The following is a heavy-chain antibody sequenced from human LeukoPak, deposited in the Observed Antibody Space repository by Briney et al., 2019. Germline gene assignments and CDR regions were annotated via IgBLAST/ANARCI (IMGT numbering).Heavy chain of an antibody. D-gene: IGHD5-12*01. CDR2: INHSGST. CDR1: GGSFSGYY. Sequence: SETLSLTCAVYGGSFSGYYWSWIRQPPGKGLEWIGEINHSGSTNYNPSLKSRVTISVDTPKSQFSLKLNSLTAADTAVYYCASLLNVAGYSGYDSDYWGHGTLVTVSS. CDR3: ASLLNVAGYSGYDSDY. V-gene: IGHV4-34*01. J-gene: IGHJ4*01.